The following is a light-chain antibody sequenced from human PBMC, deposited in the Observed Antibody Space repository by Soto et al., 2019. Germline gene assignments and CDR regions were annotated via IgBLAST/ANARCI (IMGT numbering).Light chain of an antibody. CDR1: SSDVGTYNL. CDR2: EGT. CDR3: YSFAGSNTFSYV. Sequence: QSVLTQPASVSGSPGQSITISCTGPSSDVGTYNLVSWYQQHPDKAPKVNLYEGTKRPSGVSPRFSGSQSGNTASLTISGLQAEDEAVYFCYSFAGSNTFSYVFGPGTKVTVL. J-gene: IGLJ1*01. V-gene: IGLV2-23*03.